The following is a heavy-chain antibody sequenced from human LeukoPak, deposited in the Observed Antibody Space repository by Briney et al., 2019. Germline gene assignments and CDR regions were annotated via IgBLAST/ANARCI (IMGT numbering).Heavy chain of an antibody. V-gene: IGHV3-30*18. D-gene: IGHD1-26*01. CDR3: AKGGKWDVTPFDY. Sequence: GGSLRLSCAASGFTFSSYGMHWVRQAPGKGLEWVAVISYDGSNKYYADSVKGRFTISRDNSKNTLYLQMNGLRAEDTAVYYCAKGGKWDVTPFDYWGQGTLVTVSS. CDR1: GFTFSSYG. CDR2: ISYDGSNK. J-gene: IGHJ4*02.